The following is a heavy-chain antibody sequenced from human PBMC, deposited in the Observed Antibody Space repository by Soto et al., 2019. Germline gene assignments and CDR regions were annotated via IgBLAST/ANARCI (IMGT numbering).Heavy chain of an antibody. CDR2: LSFSGTTA. CDR3: AKDAKEDQLVSYYLDE. V-gene: IGHV3-23*01. D-gene: IGHD3-10*01. Sequence: EVQLLESGGGLVQPGGSLRLSCSLSGFTLRSYALSWVRQAPGKGPEWVSSLSFSGTTAYYLDSVKGRFTISRDDSKNTLYLIRNRAGDEGTAIYYCAKDAKEDQLVSYYLDEWGPGTLVTVST. J-gene: IGHJ4*02. CDR1: GFTLRSYA.